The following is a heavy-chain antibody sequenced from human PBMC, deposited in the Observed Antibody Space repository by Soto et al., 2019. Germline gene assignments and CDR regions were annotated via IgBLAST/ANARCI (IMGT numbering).Heavy chain of an antibody. V-gene: IGHV3-74*01. J-gene: IGHJ4*02. CDR3: ARDISGPADY. CDR1: GFTFSNYW. CDR2: IKIDGSST. D-gene: IGHD1-20*01. Sequence: LRLSCAASGFTFSNYWMHWVRQAPGKGLVWVSIIKIDGSSTNYADSVKGRFTISRDNAKNTVYLQMDSLRVEDTAVYYCARDISGPADYWGQGTLVTVSS.